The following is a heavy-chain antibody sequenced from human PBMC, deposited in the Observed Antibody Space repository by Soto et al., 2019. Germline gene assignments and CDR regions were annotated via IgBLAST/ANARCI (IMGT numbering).Heavy chain of an antibody. D-gene: IGHD3-10*01. J-gene: IGHJ6*03. CDR2: INAGNGNT. Sequence: GASVKVSCKASGYTFTSYAMHWVRQAPGQRLEWMGWINAGNGNTKYSQKFQGRVTITRDTSASTAYMELSSLRSEDTAVYYCATDYYGSGSYFGYYYYYMDVWGKGTTVTVSS. CDR3: ATDYYGSGSYFGYYYYYMDV. CDR1: GYTFTSYA. V-gene: IGHV1-3*01.